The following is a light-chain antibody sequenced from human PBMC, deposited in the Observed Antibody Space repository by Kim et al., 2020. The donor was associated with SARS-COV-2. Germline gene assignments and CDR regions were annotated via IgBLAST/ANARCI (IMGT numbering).Light chain of an antibody. CDR2: AAS. CDR3: QQCQSYPGT. CDR1: QDIKNN. J-gene: IGKJ5*01. Sequence: DIQMTQSPSSLSASVGDRVTMTCRASQDIKNNLEWCQQKPGKAPMSLIYAASSLQSGVPSKFSGSGSGTDFTLTISSLQPEDFATYNCQQCQSYPGTLGQGTPRESK. V-gene: IGKV1-16*02.